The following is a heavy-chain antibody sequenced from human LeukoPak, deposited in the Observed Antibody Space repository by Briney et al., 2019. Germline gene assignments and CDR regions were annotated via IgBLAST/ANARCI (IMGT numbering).Heavy chain of an antibody. CDR3: ARGALRNYFDY. J-gene: IGHJ4*02. D-gene: IGHD3-16*01. Sequence: PSETLSLTCTVSGGSISSHYWSWIRQPPGKGLEWIGYIYYSGSTNYNPSLKSRVTMSVDTSKNQFSLKLSSVTAADTAVYYCARGALRNYFDYWGQGTLVTVSS. CDR2: IYYSGST. CDR1: GGSISSHY. V-gene: IGHV4-59*11.